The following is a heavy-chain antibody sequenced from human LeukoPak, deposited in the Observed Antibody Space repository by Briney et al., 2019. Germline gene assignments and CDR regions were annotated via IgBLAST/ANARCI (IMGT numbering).Heavy chain of an antibody. CDR1: GCTFNSYA. Sequence: ASVTVSCKASGCTFNSYAISWVRQAPGQGLEWMGRIIPILGRANYAQKFQGRVTITADKSTSTAYMELSSLRSEDTAVYYCARARKEQSNYYDSSGQPHPFAFDIWGQGTMATVSS. CDR2: IIPILGRA. D-gene: IGHD3-22*01. CDR3: ARARKEQSNYYDSSGQPHPFAFDI. J-gene: IGHJ3*02. V-gene: IGHV1-69*04.